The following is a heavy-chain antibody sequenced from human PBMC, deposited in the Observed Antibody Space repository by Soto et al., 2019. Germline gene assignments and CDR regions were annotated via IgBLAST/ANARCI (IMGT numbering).Heavy chain of an antibody. CDR3: AKDGGIAAAGGGFDY. J-gene: IGHJ4*02. Sequence: QVQLVESGGGVVQPGRSLRLSCAASGFTFSSYGMHWVRQAPGKGLEWVAVISYDGSNKYYADSVKGRFTISRDNSKNPLYLQMNSLRAEDTAVYYCAKDGGIAAAGGGFDYWGQGTLVTVSS. CDR1: GFTFSSYG. V-gene: IGHV3-30*18. D-gene: IGHD6-13*01. CDR2: ISYDGSNK.